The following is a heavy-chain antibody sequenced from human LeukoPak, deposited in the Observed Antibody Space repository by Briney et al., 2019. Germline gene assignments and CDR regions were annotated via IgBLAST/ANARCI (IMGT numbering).Heavy chain of an antibody. V-gene: IGHV3-13*01. CDR3: ARATYESSGFYGRFDY. Sequence: GSLRLSCVASGFTFRIYDMHWVRQVSGKGLEWVSAIGTDDATYYAGSVKGRFTVSREDAKNSLYLHMNSLRAGDTAVYYCARATYESSGFYGRFDYWGQGILVTVSS. D-gene: IGHD3-22*01. J-gene: IGHJ4*02. CDR2: IGTDDAT. CDR1: GFTFRIYD.